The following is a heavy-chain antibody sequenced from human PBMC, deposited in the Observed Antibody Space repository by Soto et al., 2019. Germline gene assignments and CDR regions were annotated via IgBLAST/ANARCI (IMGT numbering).Heavy chain of an antibody. CDR3: ARDALQETYYFDY. J-gene: IGHJ4*02. V-gene: IGHV1-3*01. Sequence: ASVKVSCKASGYTFTSYAMHWVRQAPGQRLEWMGWINAGNGNTKYSQKFQGRVTITRDTSASTAYMELSSLRSEDTAVYYCARDALQETYYFDYWGQGTLVTSPQ. CDR2: INAGNGNT. CDR1: GYTFTSYA.